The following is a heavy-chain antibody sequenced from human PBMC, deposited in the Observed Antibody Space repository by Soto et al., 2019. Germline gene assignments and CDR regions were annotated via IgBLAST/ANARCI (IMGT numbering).Heavy chain of an antibody. V-gene: IGHV3-23*01. CDR1: VLPFDPSA. CDR2: ISGGGDLA. J-gene: IGHJ6*02. CDR3: AKYSGDFPVYNGLNG. Sequence: GGSLRLSCGAWVLPFDPSAMFCVLEATGKGPEWLSLISGGGDLAYYAESMKGRFTSSRDNSKNTLYLQMTFLRVDDTAVEDGAKYSGDFPVYNGLNGWGHGNKVTFSS. D-gene: IGHD1-26*01.